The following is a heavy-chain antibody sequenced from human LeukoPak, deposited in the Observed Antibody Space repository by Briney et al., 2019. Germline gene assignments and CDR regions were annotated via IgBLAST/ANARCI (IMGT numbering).Heavy chain of an antibody. V-gene: IGHV3-7*04. CDR3: ARMRDGYMGRYYFDY. D-gene: IGHD5-24*01. CDR2: IKEDGSDK. CDR1: GFTFSSYW. J-gene: IGHJ4*02. Sequence: SGGSLRLSCAASGFTFSSYWMSWVRQAPGKGLEWVANIKEDGSDKEYVDSVKGRFTTSRDNAKNSLYLQMNSLRAEDAAVYYCARMRDGYMGRYYFDYWGQGTLVTVSS.